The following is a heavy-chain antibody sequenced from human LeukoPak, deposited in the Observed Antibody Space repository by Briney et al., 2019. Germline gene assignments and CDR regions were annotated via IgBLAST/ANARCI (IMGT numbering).Heavy chain of an antibody. CDR2: IYYSGST. Sequence: SQTLSLTCTVSGGSISSGGYYWSWIRQHPGKGLEWIGYIYYSGSTYYNPSLKSRVTISVDTSKNQFSLKLSSVTAADTAVYYCAVKRADAFDIWGQGTMVTVSS. J-gene: IGHJ3*02. CDR1: GGSISSGGYY. V-gene: IGHV4-31*03. CDR3: AVKRADAFDI.